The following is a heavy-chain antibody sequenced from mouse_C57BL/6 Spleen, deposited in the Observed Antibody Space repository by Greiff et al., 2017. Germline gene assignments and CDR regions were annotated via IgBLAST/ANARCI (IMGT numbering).Heavy chain of an antibody. D-gene: IGHD2-2*01. CDR1: GFTFNTYA. Sequence: EVKLVESGGGLVQPSGSLNLSCAASGFTFNTYAMHWVRQAPGTGLEWVARISRKSSNYATYYADSVKDSFTISRDESQSMHYLQMNNLKTEDTAMEYCVRDGYDWYFDVWGTGTTVTVSS. J-gene: IGHJ1*03. CDR2: ISRKSSNYAT. V-gene: IGHV10-3*01. CDR3: VRDGYDWYFDV.